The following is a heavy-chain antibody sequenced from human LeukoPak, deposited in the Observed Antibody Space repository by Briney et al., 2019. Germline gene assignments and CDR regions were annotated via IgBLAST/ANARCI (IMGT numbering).Heavy chain of an antibody. CDR2: ISGSGGST. CDR3: AKVSVLLWFGELVPSYFDY. CDR1: GFTFSSYA. V-gene: IGHV3-23*01. D-gene: IGHD3-10*01. Sequence: GGSLRLSCAASGFTFSSYAISWVRQAPGKGLEWVSAISGSGGSTYYADSVKGRFTISRDNSKNTLYLQMNSLRAEDTAVYYCAKVSVLLWFGELVPSYFDYWGQGTLVTVSS. J-gene: IGHJ4*02.